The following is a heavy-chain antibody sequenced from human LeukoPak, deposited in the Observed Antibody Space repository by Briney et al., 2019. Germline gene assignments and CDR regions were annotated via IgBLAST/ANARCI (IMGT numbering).Heavy chain of an antibody. J-gene: IGHJ4*02. Sequence: SGGSLRLSCAASGFTFKSYVMTWVRQVPGKGLEWVSSITGAGSSTKHADSVSGRFTISRDNSKNTLSLQMTGLRAEDTAVYYCARKVAVAMDLDYWGQGTLVTVSS. CDR2: ITGAGSST. CDR3: ARKVAVAMDLDY. D-gene: IGHD5-18*01. V-gene: IGHV3-23*01. CDR1: GFTFKSYV.